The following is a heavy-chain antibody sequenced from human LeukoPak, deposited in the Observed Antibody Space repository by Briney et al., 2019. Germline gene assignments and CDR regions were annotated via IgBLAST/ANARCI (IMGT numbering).Heavy chain of an antibody. CDR2: ISGSGGST. J-gene: IGHJ5*02. CDR3: AKAGRETYYDFWSGYYKDGDWFDP. CDR1: GFTFSSYA. D-gene: IGHD3-3*01. V-gene: IGHV3-23*01. Sequence: GGPLRLSCAASGFTFSSYAMSWVRQAPGKGLEWVSAISGSGGSTYYADSVKGRFTISRDNSKNTLYLQMNSLRAEDTAVYYCAKAGRETYYDFWSGYYKDGDWFDPWGQGTLVTVSS.